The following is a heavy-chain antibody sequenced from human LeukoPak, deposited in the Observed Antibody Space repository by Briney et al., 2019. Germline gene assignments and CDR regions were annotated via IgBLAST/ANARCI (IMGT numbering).Heavy chain of an antibody. D-gene: IGHD6-19*01. CDR1: GGSIRAFY. Sequence: SGTLSLTCTVPGGSIRAFYWSWIPQPPGKGRGWSGYIYYSRSTKYTPPPKSRVTISVATTKKQFSLRLSSATGAETALYYIGRGFGSSGWLVIPNWFDPWGQGTLVSVSS. J-gene: IGHJ5*02. CDR2: IYYSRST. CDR3: GRGFGSSGWLVIPNWFDP. V-gene: IGHV4-59*12.